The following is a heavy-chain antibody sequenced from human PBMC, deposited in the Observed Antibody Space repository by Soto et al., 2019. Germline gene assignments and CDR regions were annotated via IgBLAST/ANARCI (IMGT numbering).Heavy chain of an antibody. V-gene: IGHV5-51*01. J-gene: IGHJ6*02. D-gene: IGHD6-13*01. CDR3: ARQGSWYSYYYYYGMDV. Sequence: GESLKISCKGSGYSFTSYWIGWVRQMPGKGLEWMGIIYPGDSDTRYSPSFQGQVTISADKSVSTAYLQWSSLKASDTAMYYCARQGSWYSYYYYYGMDVWGQGTTVTVSS. CDR2: IYPGDSDT. CDR1: GYSFTSYW.